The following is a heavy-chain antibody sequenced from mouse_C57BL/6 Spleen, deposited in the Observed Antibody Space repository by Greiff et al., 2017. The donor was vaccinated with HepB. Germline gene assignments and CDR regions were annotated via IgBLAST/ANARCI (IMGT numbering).Heavy chain of an antibody. Sequence: QVQLQQSGAELVKPGASVKLSCKASGYTFTEYTIHWVKQRSGQGLEWIGWFYPGSGSIKYNENFKDKATLTADKSSSTVYMELSRLTSEDSAVYFCARHDPYGSSYDWYFDVWGTGTTVTVSS. CDR1: GYTFTEYT. CDR2: FYPGSGSI. J-gene: IGHJ1*03. V-gene: IGHV1-62-2*01. CDR3: ARHDPYGSSYDWYFDV. D-gene: IGHD1-1*01.